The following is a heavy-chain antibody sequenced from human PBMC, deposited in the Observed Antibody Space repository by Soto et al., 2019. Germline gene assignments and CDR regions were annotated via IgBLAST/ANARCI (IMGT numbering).Heavy chain of an antibody. D-gene: IGHD3-10*01. CDR2: ISGSGGST. V-gene: IGHV3-23*01. CDR3: AKGTGRRFGAENWFDP. J-gene: IGHJ5*02. Sequence: EVQLLESGGGLVQPGGSLRLSCAASGFTFSSYAMSWVRQAPGKGLEWVSAISGSGGSTYYADSVKGRFTISRDNSKNTLYLQMNSLRAEDTAVYYCAKGTGRRFGAENWFDPWGQGTLVTVSS. CDR1: GFTFSSYA.